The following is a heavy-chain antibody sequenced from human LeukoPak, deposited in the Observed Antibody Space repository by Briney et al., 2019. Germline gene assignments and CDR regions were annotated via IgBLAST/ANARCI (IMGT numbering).Heavy chain of an antibody. V-gene: IGHV3-48*03. D-gene: IGHD6-19*01. CDR2: ISSSGSTI. J-gene: IGHJ4*02. CDR1: GFTFSSYE. Sequence: GGSLRLSRAASGFTFSSYEMNWVRQAPGKGLGWVSYISSSGSTIYYADSVRGRFTISRDNAKNSLYLQMNSLRAEDTAVYYCARDMVAVAGINFDYWGQGTLVTVSS. CDR3: ARDMVAVAGINFDY.